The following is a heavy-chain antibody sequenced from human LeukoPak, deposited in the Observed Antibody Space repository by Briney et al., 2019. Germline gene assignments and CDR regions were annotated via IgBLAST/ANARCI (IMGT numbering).Heavy chain of an antibody. V-gene: IGHV3-30-3*01. J-gene: IGHJ6*02. CDR2: ITYDGSNK. Sequence: GGSLRLSCAASGFTFSSYAMSWVRQAPGKGLEWVALITYDGSNKYYADSVKGRFTISRDNSKNTLYLQMNSLRAEDTAVYYCASNLPAPDVWGQGTTVTVSS. CDR1: GFTFSSYA. CDR3: ASNLPAPDV.